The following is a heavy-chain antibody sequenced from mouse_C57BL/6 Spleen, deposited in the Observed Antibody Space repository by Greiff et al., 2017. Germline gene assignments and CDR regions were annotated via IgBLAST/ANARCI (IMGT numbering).Heavy chain of an antibody. Sequence: EVKLQESGPGLVKPSQSLSLTCSVTGYSITSGYYWNWIRQFPGNKLEWMGYISYDGSNNYNPSLKNRISITRDTSKNQFFLKLNSVTTEDTATYYSARGDYFYAMDYWGQGTSVTVSS. CDR1: GYSITSGYY. CDR2: ISYDGSN. J-gene: IGHJ4*01. CDR3: ARGDYFYAMDY. D-gene: IGHD2-4*01. V-gene: IGHV3-6*01.